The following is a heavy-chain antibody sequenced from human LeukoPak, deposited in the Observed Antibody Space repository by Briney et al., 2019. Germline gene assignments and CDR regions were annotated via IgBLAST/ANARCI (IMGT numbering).Heavy chain of an antibody. CDR3: ARSVPTFINWFDP. D-gene: IGHD3-3*02. Sequence: SETLSLTCTVSGDSITSGSYYWAWIRQHPGKGLEWIGYIYYTGGTHYNPSLKSRLTISVDTSKNQFSLKLSSVTAADTAVYYCARSVPTFINWFDPWGQGTLVTVSS. CDR1: GDSITSGSYY. V-gene: IGHV4-31*03. CDR2: IYYTGGT. J-gene: IGHJ5*02.